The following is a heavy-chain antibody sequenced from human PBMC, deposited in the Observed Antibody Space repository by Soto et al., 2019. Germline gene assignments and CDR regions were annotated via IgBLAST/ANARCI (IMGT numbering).Heavy chain of an antibody. V-gene: IGHV1-2*04. CDR3: ARGGYRGYDFDY. J-gene: IGHJ4*02. D-gene: IGHD5-12*01. CDR2: INPNSGGT. CDR1: GYTFTYRY. Sequence: ASAKVSCKASGYTFTYRYMHWVRQAHGQGLEWMGWINPNSGGTNYAQKFQGWVTMTRDTSISTAYMELSRVRSDDTAVYYCARGGYRGYDFDYWGQGTLVTVSS.